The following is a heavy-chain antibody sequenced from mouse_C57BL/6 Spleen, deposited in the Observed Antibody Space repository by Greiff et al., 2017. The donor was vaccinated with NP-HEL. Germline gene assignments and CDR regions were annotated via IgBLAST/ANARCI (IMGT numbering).Heavy chain of an antibody. D-gene: IGHD3-2*02. J-gene: IGHJ2*01. CDR1: GYTFTSYW. CDR2: IYPSDSET. Sequence: VQLQQPGAELVRPGSSVKLSCKASGYTFTSYWMDWVKQRPGQGLEWIGNIYPSDSETHYNQKFKDKATLTVDKSSSTAYMQLSSLTSEDSAVYYCARSRAQAFDYWGQGTTLTVSS. CDR3: ARSRAQAFDY. V-gene: IGHV1-61*01.